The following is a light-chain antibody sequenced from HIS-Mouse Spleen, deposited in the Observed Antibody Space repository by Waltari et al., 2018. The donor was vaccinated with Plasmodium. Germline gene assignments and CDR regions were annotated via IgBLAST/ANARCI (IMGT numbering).Light chain of an antibody. CDR3: SSYAGSNNLV. CDR2: EVS. J-gene: IGLJ2*01. V-gene: IGLV2-8*01. CDR1: SSDVGGYNY. Sequence: QSALTQPPSASGSPGQSVPISCTGTSSDVGGYNYVSWYQQHPGKAPKLMIYEVSKRPSGVPERFSGSKSGNTASLTVSGLQAEDEADYYCSSYAGSNNLVFGGGTKLTVL.